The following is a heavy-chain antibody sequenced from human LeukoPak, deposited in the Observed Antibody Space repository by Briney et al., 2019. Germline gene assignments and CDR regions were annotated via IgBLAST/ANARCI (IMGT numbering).Heavy chain of an antibody. V-gene: IGHV1-69*05. J-gene: IGHJ6*03. CDR3: AGRFLEWSPSYYYYYYMDV. Sequence: SVKVSCKASGGTFSSYAISWVRQAPGQGLEWMGRIIPIFGTANYAQKLQGRVTITTDESTSTAYMELSSLRSEDTAVYYCAGRFLEWSPSYYYYYYMDVWGKGTTVTVSS. CDR2: IIPIFGTA. D-gene: IGHD3-3*01. CDR1: GGTFSSYA.